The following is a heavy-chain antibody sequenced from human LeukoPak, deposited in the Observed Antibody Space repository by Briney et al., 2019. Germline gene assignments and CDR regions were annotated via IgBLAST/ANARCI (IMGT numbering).Heavy chain of an antibody. D-gene: IGHD4/OR15-4a*01. J-gene: IGHJ4*02. Sequence: GGSLRLSCSASGFSFSDSYMSWFRLSPEKGLEWIAYITSSGTTIEYADSVKGRFTISRVNAKNSLYSQMDSLRPEDTAVYYCGRDPDYGDPYWGQGTRVTVSS. CDR1: GFSFSDSY. CDR2: ITSSGTTI. CDR3: GRDPDYGDPY. V-gene: IGHV3-11*01.